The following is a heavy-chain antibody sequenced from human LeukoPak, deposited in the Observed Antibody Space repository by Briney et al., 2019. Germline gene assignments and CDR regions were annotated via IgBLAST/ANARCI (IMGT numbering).Heavy chain of an antibody. D-gene: IGHD5-18*01. CDR1: GYTFTGYY. J-gene: IGHJ4*02. V-gene: IGHV1-2*02. CDR3: ATRGYSYGSYFDY. Sequence: ASVKVSCKASGYTFTGYYMHWVRQAPGQGLEWMGWINPNSGGTNYAQKFQGRVTMTRDTSISTAYMELSRLRSDDTAVYYCATRGYSYGSYFDYWGQGTLVTVSS. CDR2: INPNSGGT.